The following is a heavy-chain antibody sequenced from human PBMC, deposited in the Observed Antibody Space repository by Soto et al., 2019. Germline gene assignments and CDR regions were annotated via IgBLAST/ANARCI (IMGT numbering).Heavy chain of an antibody. D-gene: IGHD3-3*01. CDR1: GGSFSGYY. CDR3: ARVGVKDYYYGMDV. J-gene: IGHJ6*02. V-gene: IGHV4-34*01. CDR2: INNSGST. Sequence: SETLSLTFAVYGGSFSGYYWGWVRQPPGKGLEWIGEINNSGSTNYNPSLKSRVTISVDKYKNQFSLKLSSVTAADTAVYYCARVGVKDYYYGMDVWGQGTTVTVSS.